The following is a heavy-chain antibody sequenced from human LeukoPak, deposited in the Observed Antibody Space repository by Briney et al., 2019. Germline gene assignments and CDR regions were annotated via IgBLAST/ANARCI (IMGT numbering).Heavy chain of an antibody. J-gene: IGHJ4*02. CDR3: ARESRGILNYFDY. Sequence: ASVKVSCKASGFTFTSYDINWVRQAPGQGLEWMGWMNPNSGNTRYAQKVQGRITMTRDTSISTAYMELSSLRSEDTAVYYCARESRGILNYFDYWGQGTLVTVSS. V-gene: IGHV1-8*01. CDR1: GFTFTSYD. CDR2: MNPNSGNT. D-gene: IGHD6-13*01.